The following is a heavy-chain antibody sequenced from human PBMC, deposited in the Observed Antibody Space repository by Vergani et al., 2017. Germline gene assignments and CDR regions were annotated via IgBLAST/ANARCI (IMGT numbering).Heavy chain of an antibody. CDR3: AGDRYYDYVWGSYRRDAVDI. J-gene: IGHJ3*02. CDR1: GFTVSNNY. V-gene: IGHV3-66*01. Sequence: VQLVESGGGLVKPGGSLRLSCAASGFTVSNNYMSWVRQAPGKGLEWVSVIVGAANTFHADSVKGRFTISRDNSKNTLYLEMNRLRAEDTAVYYCAGDRYYDYVWGSYRRDAVDIGGQGTMVTVSS. D-gene: IGHD3-16*02. CDR2: IVGAANT.